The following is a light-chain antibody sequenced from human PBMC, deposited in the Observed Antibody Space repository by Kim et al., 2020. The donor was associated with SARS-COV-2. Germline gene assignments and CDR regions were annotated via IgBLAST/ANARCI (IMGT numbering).Light chain of an antibody. J-gene: IGLJ2*01. CDR3: QVWDSNTHNVV. Sequence: ATRHMTESTGGGKRSGTKRVHRYQHRPGQARVVVIYSDRERLAGSPERFAGSNSGSTATRTLIGVEAGDEADYYFQVWDSNTHNVVVGGGTHLTVL. CDR2: SDR. V-gene: IGLV3-21*04. CDR1: RSGTKR.